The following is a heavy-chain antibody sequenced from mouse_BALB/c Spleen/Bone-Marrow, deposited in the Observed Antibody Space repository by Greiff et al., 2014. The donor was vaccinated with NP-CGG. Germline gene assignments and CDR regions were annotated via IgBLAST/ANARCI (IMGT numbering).Heavy chain of an antibody. J-gene: IGHJ1*01. V-gene: IGHV1S81*02. CDR3: TRSYYGNYFDV. CDR2: INPSNGGT. D-gene: IGHD2-1*01. Sequence: QVHVKQSGAELVKPGASVKLSCKASGYTFTGYYMYWVKQRPGQGLEWIGEINPSNGGTNFNEKFKSKATLTVDKSSSTAYMQLSSLTSEDSAVYYCTRSYYGNYFDVWGAGTTVTVSS. CDR1: GYTFTGYY.